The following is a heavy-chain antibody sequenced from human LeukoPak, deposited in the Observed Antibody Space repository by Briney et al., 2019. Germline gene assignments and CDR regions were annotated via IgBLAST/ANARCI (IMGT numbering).Heavy chain of an antibody. J-gene: IGHJ4*02. CDR2: ITWNSGTI. CDR1: GFNFGDHW. Sequence: SLRLSCVASGFNFGDHWMDWVRQAPGKGLEWVSGITWNSGTIGYADSVKGRFTISRDNAKNSLYLQMNSLRAEDTALYYCARGYYAASVRFDYWGRGTLVTVSS. D-gene: IGHD3-10*01. CDR3: ARGYYAASVRFDY. V-gene: IGHV3-9*01.